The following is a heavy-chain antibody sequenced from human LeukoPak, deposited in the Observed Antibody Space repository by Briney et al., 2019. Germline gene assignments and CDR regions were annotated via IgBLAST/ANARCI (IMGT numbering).Heavy chain of an antibody. Sequence: SETLSLTCGVSGTSITNYYWSWIRQPAGKGLEWIGRIYTSGSTNYNPSLKSRVTMSVDTSKNQFSLKLSSVTAADTAVYYCARDLSTVTDYYYYYMDVWGKGTTVTISS. J-gene: IGHJ6*03. D-gene: IGHD4-17*01. V-gene: IGHV4-4*07. CDR2: IYTSGST. CDR1: GTSITNYY. CDR3: ARDLSTVTDYYYYYMDV.